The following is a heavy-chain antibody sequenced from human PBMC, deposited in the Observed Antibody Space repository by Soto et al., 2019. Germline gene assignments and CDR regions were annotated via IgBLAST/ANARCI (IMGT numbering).Heavy chain of an antibody. CDR1: GYSFATSG. Sequence: QVKLVQSGAEVKKPGASIKVSCKASGYSFATSGMTWFRQAPGQGLEWVGWISAYNGNSNYDQNLQDRVTMTTDTSTTTAYLELRNLRSDDSAVYYCARAGQYYDASGYANWGQGTLVTVSS. CDR2: ISAYNGNS. J-gene: IGHJ4*02. CDR3: ARAGQYYDASGYAN. V-gene: IGHV1-18*01. D-gene: IGHD3-22*01.